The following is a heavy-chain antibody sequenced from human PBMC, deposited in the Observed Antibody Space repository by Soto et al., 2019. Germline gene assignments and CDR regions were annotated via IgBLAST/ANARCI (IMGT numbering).Heavy chain of an antibody. Sequence: SGPTLVNPTHTLTLACTFSGFSLSTSGVGVGWIRQPPGKALEWLALIYWDDDKRYSPSLKSRLTITKDTSKNQVALTMTNMDPVDTATYYCAHRRSLRYFDTIFDYWGQGTLVTVSS. J-gene: IGHJ4*02. V-gene: IGHV2-5*02. CDR2: IYWDDDK. CDR3: AHRRSLRYFDTIFDY. CDR1: GFSLSTSGVG. D-gene: IGHD3-9*01.